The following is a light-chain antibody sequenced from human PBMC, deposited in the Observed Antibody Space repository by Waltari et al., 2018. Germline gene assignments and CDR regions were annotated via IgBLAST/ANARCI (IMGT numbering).Light chain of an antibody. J-gene: IGKJ1*01. CDR2: RAS. V-gene: IGKV1-5*03. Sequence: DIQMTQSPSTASTSVGDRVIITCRTSQSVSTWLAWYQQKPGKAPNLLIYRASSLKSGVPSRFSGSGSGTEFTLTITSLQPDDFATYYCQQYQTYSRTFGPGTKVEVK. CDR1: QSVSTW. CDR3: QQYQTYSRT.